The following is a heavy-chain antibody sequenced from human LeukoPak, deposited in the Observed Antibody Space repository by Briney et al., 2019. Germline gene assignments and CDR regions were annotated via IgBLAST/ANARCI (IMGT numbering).Heavy chain of an antibody. CDR3: ARVQGATTAAGTGYYYYYGMDV. D-gene: IGHD6-13*01. Sequence: GASVKVSCKASGGTFSSYAISWVRQAPGQGLEWMGRIIPILGIANYAQKFQGRVTITADKSTSTAYMELSSLRSEDTAVYYCARVQGATTAAGTGYYYYYGMDVWGQGTTVTVSS. V-gene: IGHV1-69*04. CDR2: IIPILGIA. J-gene: IGHJ6*02. CDR1: GGTFSSYA.